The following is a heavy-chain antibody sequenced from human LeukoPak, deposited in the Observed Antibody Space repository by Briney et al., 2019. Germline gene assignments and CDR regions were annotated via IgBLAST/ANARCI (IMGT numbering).Heavy chain of an antibody. CDR3: AHSSGWYGWFDP. CDR1: GASISDSDFF. J-gene: IGHJ5*02. CDR2: IYYSGST. V-gene: IGHV4-61*05. Sequence: SETLSLTCTVSGASISDSDFFWAWVRQPPGKGLEWIGNIYYSGSTNYNPSLKSRVTISVDTSKDQFSLKLSSVTAADTAVYYCAHSSGWYGWFDPWGQGTLVTVS. D-gene: IGHD6-19*01.